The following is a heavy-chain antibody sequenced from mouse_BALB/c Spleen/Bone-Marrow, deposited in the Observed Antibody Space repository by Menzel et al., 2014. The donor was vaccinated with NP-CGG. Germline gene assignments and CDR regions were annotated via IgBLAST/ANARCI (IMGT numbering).Heavy chain of an antibody. J-gene: IGHJ4*01. Sequence: EVQVVESGGGLVQPGGSLKLSCAASGFDFSRYWMSWVRQAPGKGLEWIGEINPDSSPINYTPSLKDKFIISRDNAKNTLYLQMRKVRSEDTALYYCARPHYYGSNAMDYWGQGTSVTVSS. CDR2: INPDSSPI. D-gene: IGHD1-2*01. CDR3: ARPHYYGSNAMDY. V-gene: IGHV4-1*02. CDR1: GFDFSRYW.